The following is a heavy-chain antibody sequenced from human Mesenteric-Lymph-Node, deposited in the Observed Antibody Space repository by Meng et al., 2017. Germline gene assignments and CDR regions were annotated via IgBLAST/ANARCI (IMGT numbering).Heavy chain of an antibody. J-gene: IGHJ4*02. CDR2: INPSGGST. V-gene: IGHV1-46*01. D-gene: IGHD3-10*01. Sequence: ASVKVSCKASGYTFTSYYMHWVRQAPGQGLEWMGIINPSGGSTSYAQKFQGRVTMTRDTSTSTVYMELSSLRSEDTAVYYCATSMVRGVIATYFDYWGQGTLVTVSS. CDR1: GYTFTSYY. CDR3: ATSMVRGVIATYFDY.